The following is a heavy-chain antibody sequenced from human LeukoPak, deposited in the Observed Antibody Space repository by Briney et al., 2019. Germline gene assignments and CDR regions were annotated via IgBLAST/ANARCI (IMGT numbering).Heavy chain of an antibody. CDR2: ISWNSGSI. J-gene: IGHJ4*02. CDR1: GFTFDDYA. D-gene: IGHD1-7*01. Sequence: GRSLRLSCAASGFTFDDYAMHWVRQAPGKGLEWVSGISWNSGSIGYADSVKGRFTISRDNAKNSLYLQMNSLRAEDMALYYCAKASYSWNYLLSRWGQGTLVTVSS. CDR3: AKASYSWNYLLSR. V-gene: IGHV3-9*03.